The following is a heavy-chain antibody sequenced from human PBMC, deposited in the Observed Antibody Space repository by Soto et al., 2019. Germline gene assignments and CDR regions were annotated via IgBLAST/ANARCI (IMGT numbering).Heavy chain of an antibody. CDR1: GDSVSSSNW. CDR2: IYHSGST. J-gene: IGHJ4*01. D-gene: IGHD1-7*01. Sequence: SETLSLTCAVSGDSVSSSNWWSWVRQPPGKGLEWIGEIYHSGSTNYNPSLKSRVTISVDKSNNQLSLKLTSVTAADTAVYYCARDRSANSPEYFFDSWRHGTLVTVSS. CDR3: ARDRSANSPEYFFDS. V-gene: IGHV4-4*02.